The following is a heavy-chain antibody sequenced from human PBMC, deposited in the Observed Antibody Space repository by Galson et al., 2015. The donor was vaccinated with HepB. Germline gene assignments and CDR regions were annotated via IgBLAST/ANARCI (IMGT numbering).Heavy chain of an antibody. CDR2: FDPEDGET. Sequence: SVKVSCKVSGYTLTELSMHWVRQAPGKGLEWMGGFDPEDGETIYAQKFQGRVTMTEDTSTDTAYMELSSLRSEDTAVYYCATDLMVRGVIITFYYWGQGTLVTVSS. V-gene: IGHV1-24*01. CDR1: GYTLTELS. J-gene: IGHJ4*02. CDR3: ATDLMVRGVIITFYY. D-gene: IGHD3-10*01.